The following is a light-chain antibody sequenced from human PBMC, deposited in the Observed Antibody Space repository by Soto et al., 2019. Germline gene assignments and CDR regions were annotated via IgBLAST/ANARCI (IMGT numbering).Light chain of an antibody. J-gene: IGKJ1*01. CDR3: QQYNRYSGT. CDR1: QSISSW. Sequence: DIQMTQSPSTLSASVGDRVTITCRASQSISSWLAWYQQKPGKAPKLLIYKASSLESGVPSRFSGSGSGTEFTLTISSLQPEDFATYYCQQYNRYSGTFGQGTKVDIK. CDR2: KAS. V-gene: IGKV1-5*03.